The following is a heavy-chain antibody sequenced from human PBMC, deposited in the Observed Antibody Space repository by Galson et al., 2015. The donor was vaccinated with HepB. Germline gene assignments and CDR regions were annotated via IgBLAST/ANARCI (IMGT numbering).Heavy chain of an antibody. CDR3: ARRGIVVEFDY. D-gene: IGHD3-22*01. Sequence: TLSLTCAVYGGSFSGYYWSWIRQPPGKGLEWIGEINHSGSTYYNPSLKSRVTISVDTSKNQFSLKLSSVTAADTAVYYCARRGIVVEFDYWGQGTLVTVSS. V-gene: IGHV4-34*01. CDR2: INHSGST. CDR1: GGSFSGYY. J-gene: IGHJ4*02.